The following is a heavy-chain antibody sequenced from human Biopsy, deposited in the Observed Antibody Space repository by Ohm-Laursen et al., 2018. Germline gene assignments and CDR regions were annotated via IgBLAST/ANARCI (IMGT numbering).Heavy chain of an antibody. J-gene: IGHJ2*01. CDR3: ARDRGYYSDRTVPGYFDL. Sequence: SETLSLTCTVSGVSMNTGTYYWTWIRQNPATGLEWIGYVHKSGNTLYNPSLKSRVTISVDTSKNHFSLRLRSVTPADTAIYYCARDRGYYSDRTVPGYFDLWGRGTLVTVPS. V-gene: IGHV4-61*03. CDR1: GVSMNTGTYY. CDR2: VHKSGNT. D-gene: IGHD3-22*01.